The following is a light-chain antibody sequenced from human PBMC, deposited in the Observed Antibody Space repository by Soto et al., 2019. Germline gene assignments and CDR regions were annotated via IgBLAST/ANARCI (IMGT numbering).Light chain of an antibody. CDR1: SSNIGAGYD. J-gene: IGLJ2*01. V-gene: IGLV1-40*01. CDR3: QSYDSSLSVVV. CDR2: GNS. Sequence: QSVLTQPPSVSGAPGQRVTISCTGSSSNIGAGYDVHWYQQLPGTAPKLLIYGNSNRPSGVPDRFSGSKSGTSASLAITGLQAEDDADYYCQSYDSSLSVVVFGGGTKLTV.